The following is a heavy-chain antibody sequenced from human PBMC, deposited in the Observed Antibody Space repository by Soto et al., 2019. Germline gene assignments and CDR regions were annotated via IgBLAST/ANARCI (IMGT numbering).Heavy chain of an antibody. CDR3: ARVRMAGDFDI. J-gene: IGHJ3*02. Sequence: EVQLVESGGGLVQPGGSLRLSCAASGFTFSSYWMHWVRQTPGKGLVWVSHINNDGSSTSYADSVKGRFTISRDNAKNTLYLPMNSLRAEDTAVYYCARVRMAGDFDIWGQGTMVTVSS. CDR2: INNDGSST. CDR1: GFTFSSYW. V-gene: IGHV3-74*01. D-gene: IGHD6-19*01.